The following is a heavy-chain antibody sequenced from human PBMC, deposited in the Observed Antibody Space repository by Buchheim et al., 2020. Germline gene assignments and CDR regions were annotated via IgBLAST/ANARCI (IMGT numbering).Heavy chain of an antibody. D-gene: IGHD1-26*01. CDR2: LSGSGSTT. V-gene: IGHV3-23*01. CDR3: ARTGYSTSGGTY. CDR1: GFTFSKYA. Sequence: EVQLLESGGGLVQRGGSLRLSCVASGFTFSKYAMSWVRQAPGKGLEWVSSLSGSGSTTYYADSVKGRFTVSRDNSKNTLYLQMDILGAEDTAVYYCARTGYSTSGGTYWGQGTL. J-gene: IGHJ4*02.